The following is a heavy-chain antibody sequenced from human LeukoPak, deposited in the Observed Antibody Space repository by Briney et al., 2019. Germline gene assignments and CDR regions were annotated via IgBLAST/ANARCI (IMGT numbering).Heavy chain of an antibody. CDR2: ISTDGSST. V-gene: IGHV3-74*01. Sequence: GGSLRLSCAASGFTFSIFWMHWVRQAPGKGLVWVSRISTDGSSTSYADSVKGRFTISRDNAKNTLYLQMNSLRAEDTAVYYCARDNSVWGSYPEDYFDYWGQGTLVTVSS. J-gene: IGHJ4*02. CDR3: ARDNSVWGSYPEDYFDY. CDR1: GFTFSIFW. D-gene: IGHD3-16*02.